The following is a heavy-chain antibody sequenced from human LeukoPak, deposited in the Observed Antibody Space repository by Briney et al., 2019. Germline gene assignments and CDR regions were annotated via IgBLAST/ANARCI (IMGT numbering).Heavy chain of an antibody. CDR1: GGSFSGYC. CDR2: INHSGST. D-gene: IGHD3-10*01. J-gene: IGHJ4*02. CDR3: ARDRYYYGSGSYHFDY. Sequence: PSETLSLTCAVYGGSFSGYCWSWIRQPPGKGLEWIGEINHSGSTNYNPSLKSRVTMSVDTSKNQFSLKLSSVTAADTAVYYCARDRYYYGSGSYHFDYWGQGTLVTVSS. V-gene: IGHV4-34*01.